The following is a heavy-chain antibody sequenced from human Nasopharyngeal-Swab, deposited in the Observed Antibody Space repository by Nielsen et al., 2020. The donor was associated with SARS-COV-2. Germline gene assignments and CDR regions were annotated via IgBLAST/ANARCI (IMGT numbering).Heavy chain of an antibody. V-gene: IGHV3-9*01. CDR2: ISWNSGSI. CDR3: AKDGSGSYYFDY. D-gene: IGHD1-26*01. J-gene: IGHJ4*02. Sequence: SLKISCAASGFTFDDYAMHWVRQAPGKGLEWVSGISWNSGSIGYADSVKGRFTTSRDNAKNSLYLQMNSLRAEDTALYYCAKDGSGSYYFDYWGQGTLVTVSS. CDR1: GFTFDDYA.